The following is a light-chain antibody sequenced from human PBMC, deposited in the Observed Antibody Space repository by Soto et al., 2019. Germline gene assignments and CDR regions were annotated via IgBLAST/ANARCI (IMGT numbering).Light chain of an antibody. CDR3: QQRSNWPIT. CDR1: QSVGSY. CDR2: DAS. J-gene: IGKJ5*01. Sequence: DTELTQSPGSLSSSPGERATLSCRASQSVGSYLAWYQQKPGQAPRLLIYDASNRATGIPARFSGSGSGTDFTLTISSLEPEDFAVYYCQQRSNWPITFGQGTRLEIK. V-gene: IGKV3-11*01.